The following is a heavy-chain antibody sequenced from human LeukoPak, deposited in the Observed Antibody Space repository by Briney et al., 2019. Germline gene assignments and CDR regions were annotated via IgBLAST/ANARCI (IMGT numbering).Heavy chain of an antibody. D-gene: IGHD2/OR15-2a*01. CDR3: ARDLNIETIPDVSNYDALDM. CDR1: GFTFSWYW. V-gene: IGHV3-7*01. CDR2: IKYDGSKK. J-gene: IGHJ3*02. Sequence: GGSLRLSCATSGFTFSWYWMTWVRQAPGQGLEWVANIKYDGSKKNYVDSVKGRFTISTDTAKKSVYLQMDSLRAEDTAVYYCARDLNIETIPDVSNYDALDMWGQGTTVTVSS.